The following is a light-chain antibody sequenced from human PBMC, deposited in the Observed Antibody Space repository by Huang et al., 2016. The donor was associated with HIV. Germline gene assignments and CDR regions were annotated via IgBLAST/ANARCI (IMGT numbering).Light chain of an antibody. Sequence: EIVLTQSPATLSLSPGERATLSCRASQSVHSYSAWYQQKPGQAPRLLIYDASNRATGIPARCSGSGSGTDFTLTISNLQSEDFAVYYCQQRSAWPLTFGGGTKVEI. CDR2: DAS. CDR1: QSVHSY. CDR3: QQRSAWPLT. V-gene: IGKV3-11*01. J-gene: IGKJ4*01.